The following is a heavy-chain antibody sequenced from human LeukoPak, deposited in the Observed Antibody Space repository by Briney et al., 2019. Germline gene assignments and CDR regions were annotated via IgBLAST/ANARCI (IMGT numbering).Heavy chain of an antibody. D-gene: IGHD5-18*01. CDR1: GFTFSSYE. CDR3: ARPLLTHQSRGAMVTGVFDY. Sequence: PGGSLRLSCAASGFTFSSYEMNWVRQAPGKGLEWVSYISSSGSTIYYADSVKGRFTISRDNAKNSLYLQMNSLRAEDTAVYYCARPLLTHQSRGAMVTGVFDYWGQGTLVTVSS. CDR2: ISSSGSTI. V-gene: IGHV3-48*03. J-gene: IGHJ4*02.